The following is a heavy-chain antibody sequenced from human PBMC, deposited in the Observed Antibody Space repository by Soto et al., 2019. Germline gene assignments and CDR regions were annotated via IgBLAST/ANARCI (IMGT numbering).Heavy chain of an antibody. CDR1: GFTFSTYS. V-gene: IGHV3-48*02. CDR2: ISSSSSTI. CDR3: ARGAGNYDFWSGYYGIDY. Sequence: GGSLRLSCAASGFTFSTYSMNWVRQAPGKGLEWVSYISSSSSTIYYADSVRGRFTISRDSAKNSLFLQMNSLRDEDTAVYYCARGAGNYDFWSGYYGIDYWGQGTLVTVSS. J-gene: IGHJ4*02. D-gene: IGHD3-3*01.